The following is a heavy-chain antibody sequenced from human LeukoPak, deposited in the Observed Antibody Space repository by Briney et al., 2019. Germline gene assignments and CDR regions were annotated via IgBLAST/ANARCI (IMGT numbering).Heavy chain of an antibody. Sequence: ASVKVSCKASGYTFTGYYMHWVRQAPGQGLEWMGWINPNSGGTNYAQKFQGWVTMTRDTSISTAYMELSRLRSDDTAVYYCARVDYGVEGWFDPWGQGTLVTVSS. D-gene: IGHD4-17*01. J-gene: IGHJ5*02. V-gene: IGHV1-2*04. CDR2: INPNSGGT. CDR1: GYTFTGYY. CDR3: ARVDYGVEGWFDP.